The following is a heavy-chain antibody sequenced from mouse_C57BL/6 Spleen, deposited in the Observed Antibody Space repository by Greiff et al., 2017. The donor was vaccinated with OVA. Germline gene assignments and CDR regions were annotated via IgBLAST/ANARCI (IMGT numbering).Heavy chain of an antibody. J-gene: IGHJ3*01. Sequence: QVQLQQPGAELVMPGASVKLSCKASGYTFTSYWMHWVKQRPGQGLEWIGEIDPSDSYTNYNQKFKGKSTLTVDKSSSTAYMQLSSLTSEDSAVYYCARDIYDGYYWGQGTLVTVSA. CDR2: IDPSDSYT. D-gene: IGHD2-3*01. CDR3: ARDIYDGYY. V-gene: IGHV1-69*01. CDR1: GYTFTSYW.